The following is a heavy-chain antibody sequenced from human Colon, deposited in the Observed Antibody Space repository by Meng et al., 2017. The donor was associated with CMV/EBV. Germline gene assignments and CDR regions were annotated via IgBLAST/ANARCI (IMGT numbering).Heavy chain of an antibody. CDR2: ISSSGTI. D-gene: IGHD3-22*01. Sequence: GESLKISCAASGFTFSSCGMNWVRQAPGKGLDWVSYISSSGTIYYADSVKGRFTISRDNAKNSLYLQMNSLRAEDTAVYFCARDYYDTSGSIWGQELWSPSPQ. J-gene: IGHJ4*01. CDR1: GFTFSSCG. CDR3: ARDYYDTSGSI. V-gene: IGHV3-48*03.